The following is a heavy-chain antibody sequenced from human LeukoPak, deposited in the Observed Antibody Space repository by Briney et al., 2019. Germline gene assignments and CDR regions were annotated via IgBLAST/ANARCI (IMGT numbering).Heavy chain of an antibody. J-gene: IGHJ5*02. Sequence: SETLSLTCTVPGDSISSYYWSWIRQPARNGLEWIGRVYVTGSTNLNPALQSRVTMSVDTSKNQFSLKLTSVTAADTAVYYCARDRQWLVDHWGQGTLVTVSS. CDR1: GDSISSYY. CDR3: ARDRQWLVDH. D-gene: IGHD6-19*01. V-gene: IGHV4-4*07. CDR2: VYVTGST.